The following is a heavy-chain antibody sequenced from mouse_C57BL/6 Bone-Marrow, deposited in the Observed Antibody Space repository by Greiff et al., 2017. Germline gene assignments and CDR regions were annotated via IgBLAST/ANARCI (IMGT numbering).Heavy chain of an antibody. J-gene: IGHJ1*03. V-gene: IGHV1-81*01. CDR3: ARERYPWYFDV. Sequence: QVQLLQSGAELARPGASVKLSCKASGYTFTSYGISWVKQRTGQGLEWIGEIYPRSGNTYYNEKFKGKATLTADKSSSTAYMELRSLTSEDSAVYFCARERYPWYFDVWGTGTTVTVSS. CDR2: IYPRSGNT. CDR1: GYTFTSYG. D-gene: IGHD2-14*01.